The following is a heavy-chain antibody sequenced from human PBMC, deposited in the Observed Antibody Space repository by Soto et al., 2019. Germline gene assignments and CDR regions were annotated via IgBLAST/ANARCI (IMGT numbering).Heavy chain of an antibody. CDR2: ISSTTNYI. Sequence: PGGSLRLSCAASGFTFTRYSMNWVRQAPGKGLEWVSSISSTTNYIYYADSMKGRFTVSRDNAKNSVYLEMNSLSAEDTAVYYCARESEDLTSNFDYWGQGTLGTVSS. J-gene: IGHJ4*02. CDR3: ARESEDLTSNFDY. V-gene: IGHV3-21*01. CDR1: GFTFTRYS.